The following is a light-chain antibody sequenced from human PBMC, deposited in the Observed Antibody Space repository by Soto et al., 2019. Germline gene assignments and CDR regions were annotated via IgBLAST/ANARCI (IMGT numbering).Light chain of an antibody. V-gene: IGLV2-8*01. CDR2: EVN. Sequence: QSALTQPASVSGSPGQSITISCTGTSSDVGAYNYVSWYQQHPGKAPKLIIYEVNERPSGVPDRFSGSKSGDTASLTVSGLQAEDEADYYCSSYAGYNYVFGAGTKLTVL. CDR1: SSDVGAYNY. CDR3: SSYAGYNYV. J-gene: IGLJ1*01.